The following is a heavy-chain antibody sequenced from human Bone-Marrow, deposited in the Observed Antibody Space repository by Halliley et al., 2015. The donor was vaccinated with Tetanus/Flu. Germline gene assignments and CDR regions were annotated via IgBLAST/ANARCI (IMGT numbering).Heavy chain of an antibody. V-gene: IGHV3-43*02. CDR3: AKLFSSSWSGASDP. J-gene: IGHJ5*02. Sequence: LIRGGGAFTTYAGPGKGRFTISRDNNRNSLFLQMTSLRSEATALYYCAKLFSSSWSGASDPWGQGTVVTVSS. CDR2: IRGGGAFT. D-gene: IGHD6-13*01.